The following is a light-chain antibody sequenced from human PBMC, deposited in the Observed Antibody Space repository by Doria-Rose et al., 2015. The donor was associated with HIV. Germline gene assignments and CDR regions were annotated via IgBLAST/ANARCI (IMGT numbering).Light chain of an antibody. Sequence: TQSPGTLSSSPGEGATLSCRASQRVKSSYLAWYQHKSGQAHRLLIYDASTRATGIPDRCSGSRSVTDFTLTISRLEPEDVAVYYCQQYGASRGTFGQGTRLEIK. V-gene: IGKV3-20*01. CDR1: QRVKSSY. J-gene: IGKJ5*01. CDR3: QQYGASRGT. CDR2: DAS.